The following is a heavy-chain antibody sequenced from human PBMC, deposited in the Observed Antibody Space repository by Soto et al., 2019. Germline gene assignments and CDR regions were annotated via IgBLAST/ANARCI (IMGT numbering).Heavy chain of an antibody. D-gene: IGHD3-3*01. J-gene: IGHJ6*02. V-gene: IGHV3-33*01. Sequence: GGSLRLSCAASGFTFSSFGMHWVRQAPGKGLEWVSLIWYDGSKKSYGDSVRGRFTISRDNSRNTVYLQMNSLRADNTAVYYCARDASYYSLWSGYYPSRNGMDVWGQGTTVTVSS. CDR3: ARDASYYSLWSGYYPSRNGMDV. CDR2: IWYDGSKK. CDR1: GFTFSSFG.